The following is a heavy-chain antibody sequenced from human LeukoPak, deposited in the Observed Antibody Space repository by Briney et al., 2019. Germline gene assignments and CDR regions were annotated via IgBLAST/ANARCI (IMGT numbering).Heavy chain of an antibody. CDR2: IYSGGST. J-gene: IGHJ6*02. CDR3: ARLNYGMDV. CDR1: GLTISNNF. Sequence: GGSLRLSCAASGLTISNNFMGWVRQAPGKGLEWVSLIYSGGSTYSADSVKGRFTISRDNSKNTLYLQMNSLRAEDTAVYYCARLNYGMDVWGQGTTVTVSS. V-gene: IGHV3-66*04.